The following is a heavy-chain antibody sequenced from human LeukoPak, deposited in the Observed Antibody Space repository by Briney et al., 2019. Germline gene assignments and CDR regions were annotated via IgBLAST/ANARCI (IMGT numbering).Heavy chain of an antibody. V-gene: IGHV4-4*07. J-gene: IGHJ4*02. Sequence: ASETLSLTCTVSSGSLSNFQWTWLRQPAGKGLEWLGRVFNSGITKYNPSLKSRVTMSVDTSKNQFSLKLSSVTAADTAVYYCARDRQTFYDYVGGNYRFYFDYWGQGTLVTVSS. CDR1: SGSLSNFQ. CDR2: VFNSGIT. CDR3: ARDRQTFYDYVGGNYRFYFDY. D-gene: IGHD3-16*02.